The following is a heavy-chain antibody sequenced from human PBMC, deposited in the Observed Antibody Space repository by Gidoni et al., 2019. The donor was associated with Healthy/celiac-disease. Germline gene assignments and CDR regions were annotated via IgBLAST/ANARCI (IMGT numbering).Heavy chain of an antibody. Sequence: QVQLQQSGPGLVKPSQTLSPTCTLSGGSISCGYYYRSSIRPPPGKGLEWIGYIYYSRSTYYNPSRKSRVTISVDTSKNQFSLKLSSVTAADTAVYYCARIQYYYDSSGYYYVFYFDYWGQGTLVTVSS. D-gene: IGHD3-22*01. CDR3: ARIQYYYDSSGYYYVFYFDY. J-gene: IGHJ4*02. V-gene: IGHV4-30-4*01. CDR2: IYYSRST. CDR1: GGSISCGYYY.